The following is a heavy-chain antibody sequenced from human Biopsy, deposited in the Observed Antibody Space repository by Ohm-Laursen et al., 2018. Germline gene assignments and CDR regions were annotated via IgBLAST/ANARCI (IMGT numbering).Heavy chain of an antibody. V-gene: IGHV2-5*02. J-gene: IGHJ4*02. Sequence: TQTLTLTCAFSGFSLTSRGEGVGWLRQPPGKTPEWLALIYWDDDKFYNPSLESRLTITKDTSKNQVLLIMTNMDPVDTATYFCVHRRMTPSEFDYWGQGTLVTVSS. CDR1: GFSLTSRGEG. CDR3: VHRRMTPSEFDY. CDR2: IYWDDDK.